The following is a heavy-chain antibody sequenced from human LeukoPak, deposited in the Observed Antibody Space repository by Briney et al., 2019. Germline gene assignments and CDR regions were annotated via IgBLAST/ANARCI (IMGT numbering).Heavy chain of an antibody. D-gene: IGHD3-22*01. CDR3: AKDISYDSSGPTSFDY. Sequence: GRSLRLSCAASGFTFSSYAMHWGRQAPGKGLEWVAVISNDGNIKYYADSVKGRFSISRDNSKNTLYLQMNSLRAEDTAVYYCAKDISYDSSGPTSFDYWGQGTLVTVSS. J-gene: IGHJ4*02. V-gene: IGHV3-30*04. CDR2: ISNDGNIK. CDR1: GFTFSSYA.